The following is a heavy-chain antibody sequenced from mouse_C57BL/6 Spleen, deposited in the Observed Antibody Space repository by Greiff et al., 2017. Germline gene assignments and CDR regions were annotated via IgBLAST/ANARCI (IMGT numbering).Heavy chain of an antibody. CDR2: IYPRDGST. J-gene: IGHJ4*01. Sequence: QVQLQQSGPELVKPGASVKLSCKASGYTFTSYDINWVKQRPGQGLEWIGWIYPRDGSTKYNEKFKGKATLTVDTSSSTAYMELHSLTSEDSAVYFCARGPVIAGDYAMDYWGQGTSVTVSS. CDR3: ARGPVIAGDYAMDY. D-gene: IGHD1-1*02. CDR1: GYTFTSYD. V-gene: IGHV1-85*01.